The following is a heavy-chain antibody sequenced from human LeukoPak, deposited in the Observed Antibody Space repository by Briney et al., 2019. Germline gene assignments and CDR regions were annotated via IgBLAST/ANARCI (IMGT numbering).Heavy chain of an antibody. CDR2: IYYSGST. V-gene: IGHV4-31*03. J-gene: IGHJ4*02. D-gene: IGHD3-10*01. CDR3: ARASYIWFGELAAFDY. CDR1: GGSISSGGYY. Sequence: SETLSLTCPVSGGSISSGGYYWSWIRQHPGKGLEWIGYIYYSGSTYYNPSLKSRVTISVDTSKNQFSLKLSSVTAADTAVYYCARASYIWFGELAAFDYWGQGTLVTVSS.